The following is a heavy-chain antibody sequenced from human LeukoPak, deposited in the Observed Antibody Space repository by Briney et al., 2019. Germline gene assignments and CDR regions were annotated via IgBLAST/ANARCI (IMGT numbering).Heavy chain of an antibody. V-gene: IGHV3-7*05. D-gene: IGHD6-25*01. CDR3: ARAQKSGPYYFDY. CDR2: IKQDGSER. Sequence: PGGSLTLSCAASEFTFSTYWMSWVRQAPGKGLEWVANIKQDGSERYYVDSVEGRFTISRDNAKNSLYLQMNSLRAEDTAVYYCARAQKSGPYYFDYWGQGTPVTVS. CDR1: EFTFSTYW. J-gene: IGHJ4*02.